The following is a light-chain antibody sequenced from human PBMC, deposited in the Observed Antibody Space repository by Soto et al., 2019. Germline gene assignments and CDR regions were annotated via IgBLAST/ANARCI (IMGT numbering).Light chain of an antibody. CDR3: LQYGNAPWA. Sequence: EIVLTQSPGTLSLSPGERATLSCRASQSVSSSYLAWYQQKPGQAPRLLIYGASSRATGIPDRFSGSGSGTDFTLTISRLEPEDFAMYYCLQYGNAPWAFGQGTKVDIK. V-gene: IGKV3-20*01. CDR2: GAS. J-gene: IGKJ1*01. CDR1: QSVSSSY.